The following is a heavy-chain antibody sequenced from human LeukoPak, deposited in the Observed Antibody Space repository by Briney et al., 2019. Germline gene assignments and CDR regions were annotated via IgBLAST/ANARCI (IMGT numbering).Heavy chain of an antibody. D-gene: IGHD5-18*01. Sequence: SETLSLTCTVSGYSISSGYYWGWIRQPPGKGLEWIGSIYHSGSTYYNPSLKSRVTISVDTSKNQFSLKLSSVTAADTAVYYCARGGRGYSYGQDYWGQGTLVTVSS. J-gene: IGHJ4*02. CDR2: IYHSGST. CDR1: GYSISSGYY. V-gene: IGHV4-38-2*02. CDR3: ARGGRGYSYGQDY.